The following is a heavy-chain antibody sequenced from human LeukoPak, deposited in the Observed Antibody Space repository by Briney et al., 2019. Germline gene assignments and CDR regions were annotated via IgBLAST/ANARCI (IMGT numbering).Heavy chain of an antibody. V-gene: IGHV3-74*01. D-gene: IGHD3-9*01. J-gene: IGHJ6*04. CDR1: GFTFSSYW. CDR3: ARVALRYLRGHYYGMDV. Sequence: GGSLRLSCAASGFTFSSYWMHWVRQAPGKGLVWVSRINSDGSSTSYADSVKGRFTISRDNAKNTLYLQMNSPRAEDTAVYYCARVALRYLRGHYYGMDVWGKGTTVTVSS. CDR2: INSDGSST.